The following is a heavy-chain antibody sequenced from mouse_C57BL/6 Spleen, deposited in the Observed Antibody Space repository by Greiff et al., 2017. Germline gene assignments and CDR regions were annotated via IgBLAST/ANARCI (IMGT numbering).Heavy chain of an antibody. V-gene: IGHV1-82*01. CDR1: GYAFSSSW. Sequence: QVQLQQSGPELVKPGASVKISCKASGYAFSSSWMNWVKQRPGKGLEWIGRIYPGDGDTNYNGKFKGKATVTADKSSSTAYMQLSSLTSEDSAVYFDARGDYPGDFGYWGQGTTLTVSS. CDR3: ARGDYPGDFGY. D-gene: IGHD5-5*01. J-gene: IGHJ2*01. CDR2: IYPGDGDT.